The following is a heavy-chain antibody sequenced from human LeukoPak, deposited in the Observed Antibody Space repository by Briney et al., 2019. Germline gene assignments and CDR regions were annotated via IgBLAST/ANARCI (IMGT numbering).Heavy chain of an antibody. V-gene: IGHV4-39*07. J-gene: IGHJ5*02. CDR1: GGSISSSSYY. CDR2: IYYSGST. D-gene: IGHD2-2*01. CDR3: ASGAFLGYCSSTSCPGWFDP. Sequence: SETLSLTCTVSGGSISSSSYYWGWIRQPPGKGLEWIGSIYYSGSTYYNPSLKSRVTISVDTSKNQFSLKLSSVTAADTAVYYCASGAFLGYCSSTSCPGWFDPWGQGTLVTVSS.